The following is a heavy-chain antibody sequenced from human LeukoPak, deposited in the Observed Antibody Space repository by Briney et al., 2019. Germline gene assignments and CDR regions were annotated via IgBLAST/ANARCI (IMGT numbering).Heavy chain of an antibody. D-gene: IGHD3-3*01. CDR1: GFTFSSYS. V-gene: IGHV3-21*01. CDR3: ASSDFWSGYYPDD. CDR2: ISSSSSYI. J-gene: IGHJ4*01. Sequence: GGSLRLSCAASGFTFSSYSMNWVRQAPGKGLEWVSSISSSSSYIYYADSVKGRFTISRDNAKNSLYLQMNSLRAEDTAVYYCASSDFWSGYYPDDWGHGTLFTVSS.